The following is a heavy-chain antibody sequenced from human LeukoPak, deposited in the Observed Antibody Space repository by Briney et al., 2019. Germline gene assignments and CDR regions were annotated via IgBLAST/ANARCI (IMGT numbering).Heavy chain of an antibody. J-gene: IGHJ4*02. CDR1: GGXISSSSYY. CDR3: ARHFSGSCWFDY. D-gene: IGHD2-15*01. CDR2: IYYSGST. V-gene: IGHV4-39*01. Sequence: SETLSLTCTVSGGXISSSSYYWGWIRQPPGKGLEWIGSIYYSGSTYYNPSLKSRVTISVDTSKNQFSLKLSSVTAADTAVYYCARHFSGSCWFDYWGQGTLVTVSS.